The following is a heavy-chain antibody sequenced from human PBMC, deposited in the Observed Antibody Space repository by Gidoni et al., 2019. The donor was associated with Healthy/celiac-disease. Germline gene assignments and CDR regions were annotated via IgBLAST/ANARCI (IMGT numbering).Heavy chain of an antibody. Sequence: QVQLVQSGAEVTKPGSSVKVSCKASVGTFSSYTISWVRQAPGQELEWMGRIIPILSIANYAQKFQGRVTITADKSTSTDYMEPSSLRSEDTAVYYCAREEYYDFPYYWGQGTLVTVSS. D-gene: IGHD3-3*01. V-gene: IGHV1-69*08. CDR2: IIPILSIA. J-gene: IGHJ4*02. CDR3: AREEYYDFPYY. CDR1: VGTFSSYT.